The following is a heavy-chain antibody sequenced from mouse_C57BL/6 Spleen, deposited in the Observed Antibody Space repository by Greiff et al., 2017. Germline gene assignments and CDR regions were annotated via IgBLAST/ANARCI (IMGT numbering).Heavy chain of an antibody. V-gene: IGHV1-15*01. Sequence: VKLMESGAELVRPGASVTLSCKASGYTFTDYEMHWVKQTPVHGLEWIGAIDPETGGTAYNQKFKGKAILTADKSSSTAYMELRSLTSEDSAVYYCTRSAWDIYWGQGTTLTVSS. J-gene: IGHJ2*01. CDR3: TRSAWDIY. D-gene: IGHD4-1*01. CDR2: IDPETGGT. CDR1: GYTFTDYE.